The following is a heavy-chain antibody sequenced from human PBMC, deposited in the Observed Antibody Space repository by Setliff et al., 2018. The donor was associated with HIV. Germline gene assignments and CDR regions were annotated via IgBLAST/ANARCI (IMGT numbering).Heavy chain of an antibody. V-gene: IGHV1-8*01. D-gene: IGHD2-15*01. J-gene: IGHJ6*03. CDR1: GYTSTSYD. Sequence: ASVKVSCKASGYTSTSYDINWVRKATGQGLEWMGWMNPDSGNTGSAQNFQGRLTITWNTSISTAYMELGSLGFDDTAAYFCARTRSGGSSVYYYYYMDVWGQGTAVTVSS. CDR2: MNPDSGNT. CDR3: ARTRSGGSSVYYYYYMDV.